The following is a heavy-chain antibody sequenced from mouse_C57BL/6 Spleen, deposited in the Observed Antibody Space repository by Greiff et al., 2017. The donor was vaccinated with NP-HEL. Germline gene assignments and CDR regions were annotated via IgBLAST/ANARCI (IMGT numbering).Heavy chain of an antibody. CDR1: GFTFSSYT. CDR2: ISGGGGNT. CDR3: ARDDGYYKYFDV. V-gene: IGHV5-9*01. D-gene: IGHD2-3*01. Sequence: EVQRVESGGGLVKPGGSLKLSCAASGFTFSSYTMSWVRQTPEKRLEWVATISGGGGNTYYPDSVKGRFTISRDNAKNTLYLQMSSLRSEDTALYYCARDDGYYKYFDVWGTGTTVTVSS. J-gene: IGHJ1*03.